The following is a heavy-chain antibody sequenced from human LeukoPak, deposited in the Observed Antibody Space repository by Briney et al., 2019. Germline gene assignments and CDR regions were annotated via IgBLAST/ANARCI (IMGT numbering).Heavy chain of an antibody. CDR3: ARENDRYGRIDY. Sequence: SETLSLTCTVSGDSISSGDYWGWIRRPPGKGLEWIGYVSYSGSTDYNPSLKSRVIISIDTSKNQLSLRLSSVTAADPAVYYCARENDRYGRIDYWGQGTQVTVSS. CDR1: GDSISSGDY. D-gene: IGHD5-18*01. V-gene: IGHV4-61*08. CDR2: VSYSGST. J-gene: IGHJ4*02.